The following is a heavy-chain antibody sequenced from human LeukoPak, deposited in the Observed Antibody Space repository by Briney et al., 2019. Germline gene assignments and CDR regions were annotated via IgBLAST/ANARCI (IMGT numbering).Heavy chain of an antibody. J-gene: IGHJ4*02. CDR2: INHSGST. Sequence: SETLSLTCAVYGGSFSGYYWSWIRQPPGKGLEWIGEINHSGSTNYNPSLKSRVTISVDTSKNQFSLKLSSVTAADTAVYYCARVGSGRGSGWYTLDYWGQGTLVTVSS. CDR1: GGSFSGYY. D-gene: IGHD6-19*01. V-gene: IGHV4-34*01. CDR3: ARVGSGRGSGWYTLDY.